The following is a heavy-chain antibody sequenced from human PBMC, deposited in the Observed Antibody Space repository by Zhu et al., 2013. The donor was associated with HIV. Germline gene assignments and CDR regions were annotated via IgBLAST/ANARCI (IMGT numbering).Heavy chain of an antibody. D-gene: IGHD4-17*01. CDR3: ARDSHDYGDYNNALDI. Sequence: QVQLVQSGAEVKEPGASVRVSCKASGYTFTYFGISWVRQAPGQGLEWVGWISAYNDYTNYAPRFQGRVILTTDTSTSTAYMQLRSLRSDDTAVYYCARDSHDYGDYNNALDIWGQGTMVTVSS. CDR1: GYTFTYFG. V-gene: IGHV1-18*01. J-gene: IGHJ3*02. CDR2: ISAYNDYT.